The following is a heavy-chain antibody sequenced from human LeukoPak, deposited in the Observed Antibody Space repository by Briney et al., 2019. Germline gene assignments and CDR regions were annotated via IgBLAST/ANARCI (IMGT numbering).Heavy chain of an antibody. V-gene: IGHV1-69*06. CDR2: IIPIFGTA. CDR1: GGTFSRYA. J-gene: IGHJ6*03. Sequence: ASVKVSCKASGGTFSRYAMSWVRQAPGQWLEWMGGIIPIFGTANYAQKFQGRVTITADKSTSTAYMELSSLRSEDTAVYYCASYDYVWGSYRSLGYYYMDVWGKGTTVTVSS. D-gene: IGHD3-16*02. CDR3: ASYDYVWGSYRSLGYYYMDV.